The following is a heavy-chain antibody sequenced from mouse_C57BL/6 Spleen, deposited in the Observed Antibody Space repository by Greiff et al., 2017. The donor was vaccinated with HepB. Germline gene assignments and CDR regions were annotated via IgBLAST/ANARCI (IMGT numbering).Heavy chain of an antibody. Sequence: VQLQQSGPVLVKPGASVKMSCKASGYTFTDYYMNWVKQSHGKSLEWIGVINPYNGGTSYNQKFKGKATLTVDKSSSTAYMELNSLTSEDSAVYYCARGNYGNPGGFAYWGQGTLVTVSA. J-gene: IGHJ3*01. V-gene: IGHV1-19*01. CDR2: INPYNGGT. CDR1: GYTFTDYY. D-gene: IGHD2-1*01. CDR3: ARGNYGNPGGFAY.